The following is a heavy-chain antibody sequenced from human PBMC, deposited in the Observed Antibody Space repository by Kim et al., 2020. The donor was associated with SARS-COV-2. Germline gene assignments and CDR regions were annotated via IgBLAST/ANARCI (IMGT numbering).Heavy chain of an antibody. V-gene: IGHV5-51*01. J-gene: IGHJ4*02. CDR2: IYPGDSDT. CDR1: GYNFPKSW. Sequence: GESLKISCQASGYNFPKSWLGWVRQMPGKGLEWMGTIYPGDSDTRYSPSFEGQVVISVDKSISTAYLQWNSLKASDTATYYCMRRNSNYIDFWGQGTPVTVSS. CDR3: MRRNSNYIDF. D-gene: IGHD2-2*01.